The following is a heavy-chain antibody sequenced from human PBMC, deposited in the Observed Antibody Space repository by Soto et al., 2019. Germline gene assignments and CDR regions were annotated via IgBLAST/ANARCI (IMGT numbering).Heavy chain of an antibody. V-gene: IGHV1-69*18. CDR3: ARVVMTTVPASYYYGMDV. D-gene: IGHD4-4*01. CDR2: IIPFIGTA. Sequence: QVQLVQSGAEVKKPGSSVTVSCKASGGTFSSYAISWVRQAPGQGLEWMGRIIPFIGTANYAQKFQGRVTITEDESTSTAYLELTSLRYGDTAVYYCARVVMTTVPASYYYGMDVWGQGTTVTVSS. CDR1: GGTFSSYA. J-gene: IGHJ6*02.